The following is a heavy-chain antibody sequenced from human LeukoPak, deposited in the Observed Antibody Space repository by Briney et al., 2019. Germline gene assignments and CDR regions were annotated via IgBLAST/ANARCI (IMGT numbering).Heavy chain of an antibody. V-gene: IGHV1-18*01. CDR2: VSTYNGNT. D-gene: IGHD4-17*01. Sequence: ASVKVSCKASGYTFKNYGFSWVRQAPGQGLEWMGWVSTYNGNTNYAQKLQGRVTMTTDTSTSTAYMELRSLRSDDTAVYYCARHTFGDYGSDYFDYWGQGTLVTVSS. J-gene: IGHJ4*02. CDR3: ARHTFGDYGSDYFDY. CDR1: GYTFKNYG.